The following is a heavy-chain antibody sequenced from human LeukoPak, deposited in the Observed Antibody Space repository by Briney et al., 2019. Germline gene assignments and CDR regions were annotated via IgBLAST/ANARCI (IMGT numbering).Heavy chain of an antibody. CDR2: ISYDGRNK. Sequence: QSGRSLRLSCAASGFTFSIYGMHWVRQAPGKGLEWVAVISYDGRNKHYPDSVKGRFTISRDISTDTLWLQMDSLRTEDTAVYYCAKGPLRGTAAAIDYWGQGTLVTVSS. V-gene: IGHV3-30*18. J-gene: IGHJ4*02. D-gene: IGHD2-2*01. CDR3: AKGPLRGTAAAIDY. CDR1: GFTFSIYG.